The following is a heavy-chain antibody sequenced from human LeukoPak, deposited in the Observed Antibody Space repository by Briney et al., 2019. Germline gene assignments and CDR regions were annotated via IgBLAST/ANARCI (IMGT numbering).Heavy chain of an antibody. V-gene: IGHV3-7*01. CDR3: ARVRYCTNGVCYPGYYYMDV. J-gene: IGHJ6*03. Sequence: PGGSLRLSCAASGFTFSSYWMTWVRQAPGKGLEWVANIKEDGSEKYYVDSVKGRFTISRDNAKNSLYLQVNSLRAEDTAVYYCARVRYCTNGVCYPGYYYMDVWGKGTTVTVSS. D-gene: IGHD2-8*01. CDR1: GFTFSSYW. CDR2: IKEDGSEK.